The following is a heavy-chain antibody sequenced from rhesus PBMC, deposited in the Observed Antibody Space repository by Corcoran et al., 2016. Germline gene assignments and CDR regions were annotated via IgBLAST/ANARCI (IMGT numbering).Heavy chain of an antibody. CDR3: VRRAWVRGFDY. D-gene: IGHD1-38*01. V-gene: IGHV4-93*02. CDR2: IYGSGRST. J-gene: IGHJ4*01. CDR1: GGPICSSNW. Sequence: QVQLQESGPAVVKPSETLSPTCAVPGGPICSSNWWSWIPQSPGKGLEWVGGIYGSGRSTEYHPSRKSRVTISIDTSKNQFSLKMSSVTAADTAVYYCVRRAWVRGFDYWGQGVLVTVSS.